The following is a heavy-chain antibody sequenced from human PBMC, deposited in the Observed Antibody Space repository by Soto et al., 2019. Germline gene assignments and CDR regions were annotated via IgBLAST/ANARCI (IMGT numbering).Heavy chain of an antibody. D-gene: IGHD6-6*01. J-gene: IGHJ3*02. V-gene: IGHV3-21*01. CDR2: ISSNSSTT. CDR1: EFTISSYG. CDR3: ARNQLGYDALDI. Sequence: GVPLRDQCGAAEFTISSYGMHWISKDQGKGLEWVSSISSNSSTTNYADSVKGRFTISRDNAKNSLYLQMNSLRAEDTAVYYCARNQLGYDALDICGQGTMVNVSS.